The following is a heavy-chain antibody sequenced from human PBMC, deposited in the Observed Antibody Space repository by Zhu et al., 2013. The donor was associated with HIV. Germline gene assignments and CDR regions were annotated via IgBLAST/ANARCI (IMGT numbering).Heavy chain of an antibody. J-gene: IGHJ5*02. D-gene: IGHD3-10*01. V-gene: IGHV4-34*01. CDR1: GGSFSGYY. CDR3: AAANYYYGSGSSNA. CDR2: INHSGST. Sequence: QVQLQQWGAGLLKPSETLSLTCAVYGGSFSGYYWSWIRQPPGKGLEWIGEINHSGSTNYNPSLKSRVTISVDTSKNQFSLKLSSVTAADTAVYYCAAANYYYGSGSSNAWGQGTLVTGLL.